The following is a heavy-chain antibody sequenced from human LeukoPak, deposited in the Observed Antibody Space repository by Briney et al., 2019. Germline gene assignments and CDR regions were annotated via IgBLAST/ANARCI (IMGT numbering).Heavy chain of an antibody. D-gene: IGHD2-21*02. CDR2: IYYSGST. CDR3: ARQVTVGSFFDY. J-gene: IGHJ4*02. CDR1: GGSISSSSYY. Sequence: PSETLSLTCTVSGGSISSSSYYRGWIRQPPGKGLEWIGSIYYSGSTYYNPSLKSRVTISVDTSKNQFSLKLSSVTAADTAVYYCARQVTVGSFFDYWGQGTLVTVSS. V-gene: IGHV4-39*01.